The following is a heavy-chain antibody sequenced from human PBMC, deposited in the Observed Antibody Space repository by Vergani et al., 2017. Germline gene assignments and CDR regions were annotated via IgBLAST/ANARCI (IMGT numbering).Heavy chain of an antibody. CDR3: AREGYCSGGSCYFPGMDV. Sequence: EVQLLESGGGLVQPGGSLRLSCAASGFTFSSHWMSWVRQAPGKGVEGVANIKQDGSEKYYVDSVKGRFTISRDNAKNSLYLQMNSLRAEDTAVYYCAREGYCSGGSCYFPGMDVWGRGTTVTVS. CDR2: IKQDGSEK. J-gene: IGHJ6*02. V-gene: IGHV3-7*03. CDR1: GFTFSSHW. D-gene: IGHD2-15*01.